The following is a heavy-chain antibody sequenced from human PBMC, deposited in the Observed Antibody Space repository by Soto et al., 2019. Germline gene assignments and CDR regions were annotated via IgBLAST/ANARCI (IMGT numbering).Heavy chain of an antibody. CDR2: IHYSGTT. V-gene: IGHV4-59*01. J-gene: IGHJ4*02. CDR3: AAGEASRRHLHPYYLDF. D-gene: IGHD2-2*01. Sequence: WETLSLTCTLSVVSMRNYFWTCIRQPPGKGLEWIGYIHYSGTTSFFPSYNPSLRSRVTISEDTSKNQFSLKLLSVTNADTAVYFCAAGEASRRHLHPYYLDFWGQGTLVIVSS. CDR1: VVSMRNYF.